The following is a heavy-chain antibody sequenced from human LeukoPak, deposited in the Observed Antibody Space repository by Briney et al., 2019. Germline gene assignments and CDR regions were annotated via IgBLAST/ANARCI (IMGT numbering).Heavy chain of an antibody. D-gene: IGHD5-24*01. CDR3: ARASERDGYNLFDY. V-gene: IGHV1-69*04. CDR1: GGTFSSYA. Sequence: GASVKVSCKASGGTFSSYAISWVRQAPGQGLEWMGRIIPTFGIANYAQKFQGRVTITADKSTSTAYMELSSLRSEDTAVYYCARASERDGYNLFDYWGQGTLVTVSS. CDR2: IIPTFGIA. J-gene: IGHJ4*02.